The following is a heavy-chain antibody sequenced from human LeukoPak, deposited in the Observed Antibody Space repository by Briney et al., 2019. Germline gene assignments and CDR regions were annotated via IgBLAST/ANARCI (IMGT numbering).Heavy chain of an antibody. D-gene: IGHD2-2*01. CDR2: IYYLGST. J-gene: IGHJ5*02. V-gene: IGHV4-59*12. Sequence: MPSETLSLTCTVSGGSMNSYYWSWVRQPPGKGLEWIAYIYYLGSTSYSPSLRGRGSISVDRSKNQFSLKLSSVTAADTAVYYCARLVRYHCSSTSCYENWFDPWGQGTLVTVSS. CDR1: GGSMNSYY. CDR3: ARLVRYHCSSTSCYENWFDP.